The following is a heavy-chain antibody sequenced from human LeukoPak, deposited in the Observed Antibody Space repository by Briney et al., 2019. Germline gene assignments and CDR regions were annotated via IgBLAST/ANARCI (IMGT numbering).Heavy chain of an antibody. V-gene: IGHV3-7*01. CDR3: ARGLVVPAAIRGYYYYGMDV. J-gene: IGHJ6*02. D-gene: IGHD2-2*02. CDR1: GFTFSSYW. Sequence: GGSLRLSCAASGFTFSSYWMSWVRQAPGKGLEWVANIKQDGSEKYYVDSVKGRFTISRDNAKNSLYLQMNSLRAEDTAVYYCARGLVVPAAIRGYYYYGMDVWGQGTTVTVSS. CDR2: IKQDGSEK.